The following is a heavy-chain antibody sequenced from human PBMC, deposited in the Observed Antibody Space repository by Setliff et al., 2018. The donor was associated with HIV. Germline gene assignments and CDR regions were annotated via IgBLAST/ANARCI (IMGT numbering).Heavy chain of an antibody. Sequence: ASVKVSCKPSGYSFTNHYMHWVRQAPGQGLEWMGVINPTGGSTRNTQKFQGRVAMTRDTSTSTVYVELSSLRSGDTAVYYCASAGAWQRNALDIWGQGTMVTVSS. CDR3: ASAGAWQRNALDI. CDR2: INPTGGST. CDR1: GYSFTNHY. J-gene: IGHJ3*02. V-gene: IGHV1-46*01. D-gene: IGHD5-12*01.